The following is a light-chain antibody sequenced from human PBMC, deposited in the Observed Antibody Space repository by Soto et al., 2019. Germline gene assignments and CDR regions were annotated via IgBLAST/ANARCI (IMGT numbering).Light chain of an antibody. V-gene: IGKV1-6*01. CDR1: QGIRTD. CDR3: LQDTSYPLT. Sequence: AIQMNQSPSSLYASVGDRVTITCRASQGIRTDLGWYQQKPGKAPRLLIYGASTLQGGVPSRFWGSGSVTDFNLTISSLHPEDFATYYCLQDTSYPLTFGQGTKVEIK. J-gene: IGKJ1*01. CDR2: GAS.